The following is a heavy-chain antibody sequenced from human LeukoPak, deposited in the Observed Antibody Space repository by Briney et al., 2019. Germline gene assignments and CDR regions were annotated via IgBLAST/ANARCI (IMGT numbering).Heavy chain of an antibody. CDR2: IYPGDSDT. Sequence: GESLKISCKGSGYSFITYRIGWVRQMPGKGLEWMGIIYPGDSDTIYSPSFQGQVTISADKSISTACLQWSGLKASDTAIYYCARPSSSSHLYFDYWGQGTLVTVSS. CDR3: ARPSSSSHLYFDY. D-gene: IGHD6-13*01. V-gene: IGHV5-51*01. J-gene: IGHJ4*02. CDR1: GYSFITYR.